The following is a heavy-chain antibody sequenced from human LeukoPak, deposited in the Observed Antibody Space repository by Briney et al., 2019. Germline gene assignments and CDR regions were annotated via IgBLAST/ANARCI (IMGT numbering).Heavy chain of an antibody. D-gene: IGHD2-15*01. J-gene: IGHJ4*02. Sequence: GGSLRLSCAASGCTFSRYEMSWVGQARGKGVEGVGDISSGGSNKYYAETVKGGLTISRDKAKKSLYMEMNSLRAEDTAIYYCARGEYCTGGSCYFDYWGQGTLVTVSS. CDR2: ISSGGSNK. CDR1: GCTFSRYE. CDR3: ARGEYCTGGSCYFDY. V-gene: IGHV3-48*03.